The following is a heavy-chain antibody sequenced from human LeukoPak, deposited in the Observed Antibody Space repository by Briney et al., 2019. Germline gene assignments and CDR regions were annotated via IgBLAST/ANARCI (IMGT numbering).Heavy chain of an antibody. CDR2: IYPGDSDT. CDR1: GYSFTSYW. J-gene: IGHJ4*02. D-gene: IGHD3-22*01. V-gene: IGHV5-51*01. Sequence: HGESLKISCKGSGYSFTSYWIGWVRQMPGKGLEWMGIIYPGDSDTRYSPSFQGQVTISADKSISTAYLQWSSLKASDTAMYYCARPFGGHYDSSGYYQGYYFDYWGQGTLVTVSS. CDR3: ARPFGGHYDSSGYYQGYYFDY.